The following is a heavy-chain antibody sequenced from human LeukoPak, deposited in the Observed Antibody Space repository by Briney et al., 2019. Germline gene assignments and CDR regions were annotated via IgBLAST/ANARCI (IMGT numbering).Heavy chain of an antibody. J-gene: IGHJ4*02. CDR3: ARSGEGWFGELWPFDY. D-gene: IGHD3-10*01. V-gene: IGHV1-46*01. Sequence: ASVKVSCKASGYTFTSYGISWVRQAPGQGLEWMGIINPSGGSTSYAQKFQGRVTMTRDTSTSTVYMELSSLRSEDTAVYYCARSGEGWFGELWPFDYWGQGTLVTVSS. CDR2: INPSGGST. CDR1: GYTFTSYG.